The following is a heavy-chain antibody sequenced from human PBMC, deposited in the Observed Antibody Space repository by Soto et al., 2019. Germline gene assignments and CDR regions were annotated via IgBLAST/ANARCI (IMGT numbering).Heavy chain of an antibody. J-gene: IGHJ6*02. CDR1: GYTFTSYY. Sequence: ASVKVSCKASGYTFTSYYMHWVRQAPGQGLEWMGIINPSGGSTSYAQKFQGRVTMTRDTSTSTVYMELSSLRSEDTAVYYCARSLLGTADYYYGMDVWGQGTTVTVSS. D-gene: IGHD5-18*01. V-gene: IGHV1-46*01. CDR3: ARSLLGTADYYYGMDV. CDR2: INPSGGST.